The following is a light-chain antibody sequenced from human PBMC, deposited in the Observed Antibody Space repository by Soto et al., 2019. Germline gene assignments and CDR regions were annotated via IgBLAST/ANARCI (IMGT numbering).Light chain of an antibody. J-gene: IGLJ3*02. CDR2: EVN. V-gene: IGLV2-8*01. CDR3: SSYEGSNDCRV. Sequence: QSALTQPPSASGSPGQSVTISCTGTSSDIGGYNYVSWYQQRPGKAPKLMIYEVNKRPSGVPDRFSGSKSGNTASLTVSGLQAEDEADYYCSSYEGSNDCRVFGGGTKLTVL. CDR1: SSDIGGYNY.